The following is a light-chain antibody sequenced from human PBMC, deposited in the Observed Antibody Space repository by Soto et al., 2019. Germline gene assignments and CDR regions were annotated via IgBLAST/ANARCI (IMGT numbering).Light chain of an antibody. J-gene: IGKJ1*01. CDR3: QQYGSSPPT. V-gene: IGKV3-20*01. Sequence: EIVLTQSPGTLSLSPGERATLSCRASQSVSNSYLAWYQQKPGQAPRLLFLGTSTRATGIPDRISGSGSGTDFTLTISRLEPEDFAVYYCQQYGSSPPTFGQGTKVEIK. CDR1: QSVSNSY. CDR2: GTS.